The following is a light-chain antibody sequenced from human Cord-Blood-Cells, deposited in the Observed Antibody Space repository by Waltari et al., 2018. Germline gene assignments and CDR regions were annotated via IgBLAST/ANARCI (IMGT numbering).Light chain of an antibody. CDR1: QSVLYSSNNKNY. CDR3: QQYYSTPYS. Sequence: DIVMTQSPDSLAVSLGERATINCKSSQSVLYSSNNKNYLAWYQQKPGQPPKLLIYWASTRESGVPDRLSGSGSGTDVTLTISSLQAEDVTVYYCQQYYSTPYSFGQGTKLEIK. J-gene: IGKJ2*03. V-gene: IGKV4-1*01. CDR2: WAS.